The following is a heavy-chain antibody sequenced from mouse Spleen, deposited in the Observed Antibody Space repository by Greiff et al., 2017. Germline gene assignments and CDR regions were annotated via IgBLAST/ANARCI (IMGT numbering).Heavy chain of an antibody. D-gene: IGHD2-3*01. J-gene: IGHJ3*01. Sequence: VKVVESGPGLVAPSQSLSITCTVSGFSLTNYAVHWVRQSPGKGLEWLGVIWSDGSTDYNAAFISRLSISKDNSKSQVFFKMNSLQADDTAIYYCARKGPGGYYLAYWGQGTLVTVSA. CDR3: ARKGPGGYYLAY. CDR2: IWSDGST. V-gene: IGHV2-4-1*01. CDR1: GFSLTNYA.